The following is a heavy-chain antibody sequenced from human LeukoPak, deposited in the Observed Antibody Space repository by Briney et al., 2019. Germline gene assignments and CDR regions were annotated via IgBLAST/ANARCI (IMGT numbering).Heavy chain of an antibody. CDR2: ISKGSDTI. CDR1: GFLFSDHY. CDR3: ARDGEFTTHIDH. D-gene: IGHD1-26*01. Sequence: GGSLRLSCTASGFLFSDHYMDWVRPAPGKGLEWVSYISKGSDTIYYADSVKGRFTSSRDNSKNSLYLQMTSLRVDDTAIYFCARDGEFTTHIDHWGQGTLVTVSS. V-gene: IGHV3-11*04. J-gene: IGHJ4*02.